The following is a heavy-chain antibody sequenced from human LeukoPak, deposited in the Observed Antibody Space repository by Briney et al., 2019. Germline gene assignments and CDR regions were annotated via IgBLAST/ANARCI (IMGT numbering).Heavy chain of an antibody. J-gene: IGHJ5*02. V-gene: IGHV4-30-4*01. CDR1: GASISSGDYH. CDR2: IHDSGST. CDR3: ARGFGAGNYYDGWFDP. Sequence: SETLSLTCTVSGASISSGDYHWNWIRQPPGKGLEWIGFIHDSGSTYYNPSLKSRVSISRDMSKNQLSLMLSSVTAADTAVYYCARGFGAGNYYDGWFDPWGQGTLVSVSS. D-gene: IGHD3-10*01.